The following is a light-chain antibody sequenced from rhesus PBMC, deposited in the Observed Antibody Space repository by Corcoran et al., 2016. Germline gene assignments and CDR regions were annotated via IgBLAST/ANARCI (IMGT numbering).Light chain of an antibody. J-gene: IGKJ4*01. CDR3: QQGYSAPLT. V-gene: IGKV1-33*02. Sequence: DIQMSQSPSSLSASLGDKVTITCRPSQDISNALVWYQQKPGKAPKLLIYAASTLESGVPSRFSGIRFGTDFTLAISSLQPEDFATYYCQQGYSAPLTFGGGTKVDLK. CDR1: QDISNA. CDR2: AAS.